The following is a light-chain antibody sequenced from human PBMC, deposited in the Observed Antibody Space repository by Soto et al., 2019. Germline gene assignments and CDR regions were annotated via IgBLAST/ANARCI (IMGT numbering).Light chain of an antibody. CDR1: SSNIGAGYD. Sequence: QSVLTQPPSVSGAPGQRVTICCTGTSSNIGAGYDVHWYQQLPGTAPRLLIYANNNRPSGVPDRFSASKSGTSASLAITGLQAEDEADYFCQSFDNSHAVFGGGTKLTVL. CDR3: QSFDNSHAV. V-gene: IGLV1-40*01. CDR2: ANN. J-gene: IGLJ2*01.